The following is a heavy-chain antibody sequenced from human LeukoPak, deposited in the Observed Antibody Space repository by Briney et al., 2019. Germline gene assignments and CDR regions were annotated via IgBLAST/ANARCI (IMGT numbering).Heavy chain of an antibody. CDR2: ISHSGMTT. D-gene: IGHD3-10*01. Sequence: GGSLRLSCAASGFSFGDDFMTWIRQAPGKGLEWISRISHSGMTTSYAESVRGRFTISRDNAKNSLFLQMTNLGAEDTALYYCARGRTGHQSYYYYYMDVWGKGTTVIVSS. CDR1: GFSFGDDF. J-gene: IGHJ6*03. V-gene: IGHV3-11*01. CDR3: ARGRTGHQSYYYYYMDV.